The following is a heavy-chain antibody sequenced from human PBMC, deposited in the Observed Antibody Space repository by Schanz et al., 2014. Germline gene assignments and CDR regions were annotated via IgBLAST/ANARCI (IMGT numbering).Heavy chain of an antibody. CDR2: VSSSSSYT. CDR1: GFTFSSYA. Sequence: VQLVESGGGVVQPGGSLRLSCAASGFTFSSYAMNWVRQAPGKGLEWVSYVSSSSSYTHYADSVKGRFTISRDNAKNSLYLQMNSLRAEDTAVYYCARPPHDSSGYYPFDYWGQGTLVTVSS. CDR3: ARPPHDSSGYYPFDY. J-gene: IGHJ4*02. V-gene: IGHV3-21*05. D-gene: IGHD3-22*01.